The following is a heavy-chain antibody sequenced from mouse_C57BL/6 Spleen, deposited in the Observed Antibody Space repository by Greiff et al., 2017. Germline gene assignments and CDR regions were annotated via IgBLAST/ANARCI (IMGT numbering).Heavy chain of an antibody. CDR2: IWGGGST. CDR1: GFSLTSSG. J-gene: IGHJ4*01. D-gene: IGHD2-10*01. CDR3: ALLPWRGYAMDY. V-gene: IGHV2-9*01. Sequence: VQLQQSGPGLVAPSQSLSITCTVSGFSLTSSGVDWVRQPPGKGLEWLGVIWGGGSTNYNSALMSRLSIRKDNSKSQVFLTRNSQQTDVTAMYYCALLPWRGYAMDYWGQGTSVTVSS.